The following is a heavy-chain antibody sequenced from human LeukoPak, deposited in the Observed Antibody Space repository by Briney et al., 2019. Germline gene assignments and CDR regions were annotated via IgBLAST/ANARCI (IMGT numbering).Heavy chain of an antibody. D-gene: IGHD3-10*01. Sequence: GGSLRLSCAASGFTFSRHNMNWVRQAPGKGLEWVSSISSSSSYIYYADSVKGRFTISRDNARNSLYLQMNSLRAEDTAVDYCVRGKANYGSGSDVWGKGTTVTVSS. CDR3: VRGKANYGSGSDV. CDR1: GFTFSRHN. CDR2: ISSSSSYI. V-gene: IGHV3-21*01. J-gene: IGHJ6*04.